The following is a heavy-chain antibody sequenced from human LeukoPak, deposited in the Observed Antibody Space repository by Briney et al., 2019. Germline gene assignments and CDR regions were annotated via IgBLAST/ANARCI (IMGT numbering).Heavy chain of an antibody. V-gene: IGHV1-18*01. CDR3: ARAGRPVYYYDSSGYYY. J-gene: IGHJ4*02. CDR2: ISAYNGNT. D-gene: IGHD3-22*01. Sequence: ASVKVSCKASGYTFTSYGISWVRQAPGQGLEWMGWISAYNGNTNYAQKLQGRVTMTTDTSTSTAYMELRSLRSDDTAVYYCARAGRPVYYYDSSGYYYWGQGTLVTVSS. CDR1: GYTFTSYG.